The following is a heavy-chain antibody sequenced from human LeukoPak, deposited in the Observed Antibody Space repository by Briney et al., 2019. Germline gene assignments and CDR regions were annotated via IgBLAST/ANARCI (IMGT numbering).Heavy chain of an antibody. V-gene: IGHV1-58*02. D-gene: IGHD3-22*01. J-gene: IGHJ3*02. CDR3: AAVDSSGYYHDAFDI. CDR1: GFTFTSSA. Sequence: AASVKVSCKASGFTFTSSAMQWVRQARGQRLEWIGWIVVGSSHTNYAQKFQERVTITRDMSTSTAYMELSSLRSEDTAIYYCAAVDSSGYYHDAFDIWGQGTMVTVSS. CDR2: IVVGSSHT.